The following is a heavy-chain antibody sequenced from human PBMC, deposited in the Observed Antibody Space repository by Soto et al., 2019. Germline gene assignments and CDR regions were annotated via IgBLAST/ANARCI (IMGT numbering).Heavy chain of an antibody. J-gene: IGHJ6*02. D-gene: IGHD3-9*01. V-gene: IGHV1-69*12. CDR3: AQVPVRRYYDMLTGTYYYGMDV. CDR1: GGTFSSYA. Sequence: QVQLVQSGAEVKKPGSSVKVSCKASGGTFSSYAISWVRQAPGQGLEWMGGIIPIFGTANYAQKFQGRVTITADESTSTAYMELSSVRSEDTAVYYGAQVPVRRYYDMLTGTYYYGMDVWGQGTTVTVSS. CDR2: IIPIFGTA.